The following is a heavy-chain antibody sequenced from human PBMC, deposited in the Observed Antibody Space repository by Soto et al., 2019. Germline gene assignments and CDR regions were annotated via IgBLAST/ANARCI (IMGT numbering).Heavy chain of an antibody. CDR2: IYYSGST. CDR3: ARQRRIDPPDY. J-gene: IGHJ4*02. Sequence: QVQLQESGPGLVKPSETLSLTCTVSGGSISSYYWSWIRQPPGKGLEWIGYIYYSGSTNYNPSLKSRVPLSVDTSKNQFSLKLSSGTAADTAVYYCARQRRIDPPDYWGQGTLVTVSS. CDR1: GGSISSYY. V-gene: IGHV4-59*08. D-gene: IGHD2-15*01.